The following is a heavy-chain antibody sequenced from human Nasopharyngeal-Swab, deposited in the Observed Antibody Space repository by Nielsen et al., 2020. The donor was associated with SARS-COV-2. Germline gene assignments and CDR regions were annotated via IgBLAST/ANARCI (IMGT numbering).Heavy chain of an antibody. Sequence: GESLKISCAASGFTFSDHYMDWVRQAPGKGLEWVGRTRNKANSYTTEYAASVKGRFTISRDDSKNSQYLQMNSLKTEDTAVYYCARESKGYYYGMDVWGQGTTVTVSS. J-gene: IGHJ6*02. V-gene: IGHV3-72*01. CDR3: ARESKGYYYGMDV. CDR2: TRNKANSYTT. CDR1: GFTFSDHY.